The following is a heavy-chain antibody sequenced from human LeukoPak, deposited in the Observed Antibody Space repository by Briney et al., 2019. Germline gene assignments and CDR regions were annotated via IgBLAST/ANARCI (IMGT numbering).Heavy chain of an antibody. CDR3: ARDYDSSGLDAFDI. V-gene: IGHV3-21*01. D-gene: IGHD3-22*01. CDR2: ISSSSSYI. J-gene: IGHJ3*02. Sequence: PGGSLRLSCAASGFTFDNYGMNWVRQAPGKGLEWVSSISSSSSYIYYADSVKGRFTISRDNAKNSLYLQMNSLRAEDTAVYYCARDYDSSGLDAFDIWGQGTMVTVSS. CDR1: GFTFDNYG.